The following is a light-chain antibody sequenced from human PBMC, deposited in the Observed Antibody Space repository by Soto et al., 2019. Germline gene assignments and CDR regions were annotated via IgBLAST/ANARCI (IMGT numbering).Light chain of an antibody. CDR2: DAS. J-gene: IGKJ4*01. V-gene: IGKV3-11*01. CDR1: QSVSSY. CDR3: QQRSNWGGL. Sequence: EIVLTQSPATLSLSPGERATLSCRASQSVSSYLAWYQQKPGQAPRLLIYDASNRATGIPARFSGSGSGTDFALTISSLEPEDFAVYYCQQRSNWGGLFGGVTKVEIK.